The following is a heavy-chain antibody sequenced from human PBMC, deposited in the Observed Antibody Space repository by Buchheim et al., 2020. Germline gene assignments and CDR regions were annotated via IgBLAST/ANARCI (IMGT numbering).Heavy chain of an antibody. CDR3: ASGWNAIDY. V-gene: IGHV4-39*01. CDR1: GGSISSSSFY. Sequence: QLQLQESGPGLVKPSETLSLTCNVSGGSISSSSFYWGWMRQPPGKGLEWIGSLYNSWSTYYNSSLKSRVTISVQTSKNQFSLRLTSVTAADTAVYYCASGWNAIDYWGQGTL. J-gene: IGHJ4*02. D-gene: IGHD1-1*01. CDR2: LYNSWST.